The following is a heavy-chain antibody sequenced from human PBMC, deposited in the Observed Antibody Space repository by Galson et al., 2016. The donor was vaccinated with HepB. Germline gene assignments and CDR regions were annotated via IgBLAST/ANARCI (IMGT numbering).Heavy chain of an antibody. CDR3: AKYGGGYPSNWFDP. CDR2: IIPMLGVA. CDR1: GGAFMKNG. D-gene: IGHD2-8*01. V-gene: IGHV1-69*10. Sequence: SCKASGGAFMKNGFTWVRQAPGHGLEWMGGIIPMLGVAHYAQQFRGRLTITVEKSTNTCYMDLSSLKSDDTAVYYCAKYGGGYPSNWFDPWGQGTLVTVSS. J-gene: IGHJ5*02.